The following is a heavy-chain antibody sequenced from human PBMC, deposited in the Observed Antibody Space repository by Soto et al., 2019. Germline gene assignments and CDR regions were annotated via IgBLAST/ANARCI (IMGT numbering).Heavy chain of an antibody. CDR1: SGSVSSSNNY. V-gene: IGHV4-61*01. J-gene: IGHJ4*02. CDR2: IYYSGST. Sequence: SETLSLTCSVSSGSVSSSNNYRRGIRQPPGKGLECIGYIYYSGSTNYNPSLKSRVTISVDTSKNQFSLKLSSVTAADTAVYYCARATYYRYYFDDWGQGTLVTVSS. D-gene: IGHD3-10*01. CDR3: ARATYYRYYFDD.